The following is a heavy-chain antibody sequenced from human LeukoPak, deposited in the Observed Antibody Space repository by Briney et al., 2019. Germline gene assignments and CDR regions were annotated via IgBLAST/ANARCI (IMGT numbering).Heavy chain of an antibody. CDR1: GGSFSGYY. CDR2: INHSGST. J-gene: IGHJ5*02. D-gene: IGHD1-26*01. V-gene: IGHV4-34*01. Sequence: PSETLSLTCAVYGGSFSGYYWSWIRQPPGKGLEWIGEINHSGSTNYNPSLKSRVTISVDTSKNQFSLKLSSVTAADTAVYYCARGRAGSYLKWFDPWGQGTLVIVSS. CDR3: ARGRAGSYLKWFDP.